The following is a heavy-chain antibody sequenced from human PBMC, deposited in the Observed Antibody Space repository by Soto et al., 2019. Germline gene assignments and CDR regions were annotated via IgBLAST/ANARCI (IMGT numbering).Heavy chain of an antibody. CDR1: GYTFTSYD. J-gene: IGHJ5*02. V-gene: IGHV1-8*01. CDR2: MNPNSGNT. CDR3: VRGEEGCYGFWRFCP. D-gene: IGHD3-3*01. Sequence: QVQLVQSGAEVKKPGASVKVSCKASGYTFTSYDINWVRQATGQGLEWMGWMNPNSGNTGYAQKFQGRVTTTRNTSRSTAYRERNSLRSEDTAVYYCVRGEEGCYGFWRFCPWGQGTLVTVSS.